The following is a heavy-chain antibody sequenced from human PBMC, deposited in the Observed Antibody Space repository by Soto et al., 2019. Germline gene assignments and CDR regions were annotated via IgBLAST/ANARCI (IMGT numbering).Heavy chain of an antibody. D-gene: IGHD2-2*01. V-gene: IGHV1-69*01. Sequence: QVQLVQSGAEVKKPGSSVKVSCKASGGTFSSYAISWVRQAPGQGLEWMGGVIPISDTTNYAQKFQGRVTITADESTSTAYMELSSQRSEDTAVYYCARSQGSSTSLEIYYYYYYGMDAWGQGTTVTVSS. CDR2: VIPISDTT. CDR1: GGTFSSYA. CDR3: ARSQGSSTSLEIYYYYYYGMDA. J-gene: IGHJ6*02.